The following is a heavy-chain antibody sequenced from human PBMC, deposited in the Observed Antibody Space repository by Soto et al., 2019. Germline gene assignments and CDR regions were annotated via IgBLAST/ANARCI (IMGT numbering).Heavy chain of an antibody. CDR1: GGSISSSSYS. CDR2: IYYNGST. D-gene: IGHD3-9*01. J-gene: IGHJ6*02. V-gene: IGHV4-39*01. CDR3: ARHRGYYDILTGYYSYYYYYGMDV. Sequence: SETLSLTCTVSGGSISSSSYSWGWIRQPPGKGLEWIGSIYYNGSTYYNPSLKSRVNISVDTSKNQFSLKLSSVTAADTAVYYCARHRGYYDILTGYYSYYYYYGMDVWGQGTTVTVSS.